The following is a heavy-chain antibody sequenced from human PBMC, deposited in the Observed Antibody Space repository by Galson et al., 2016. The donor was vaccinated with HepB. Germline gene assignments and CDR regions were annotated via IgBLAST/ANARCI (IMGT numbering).Heavy chain of an antibody. Sequence: SLRLSCAASGFTFSSHWMHWVRQAPGKGLVCVSRLKSDGRSTYYADSVEGRFTISRDNAKNTLYLQMNSLGAEDTAVYYCRVGTAGIDYWGQGTLVTVSS. CDR3: RVGTAGIDY. J-gene: IGHJ4*02. CDR2: LKSDGRST. CDR1: GFTFSSHW. D-gene: IGHD1/OR15-1a*01. V-gene: IGHV3-74*01.